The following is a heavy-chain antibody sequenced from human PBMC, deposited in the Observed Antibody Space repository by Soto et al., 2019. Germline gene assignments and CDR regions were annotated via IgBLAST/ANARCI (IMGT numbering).Heavy chain of an antibody. CDR2: IIPIFGTA. Sequence: QVQLVQSGAEVKKLGSSVKVSCKASGGTFSSYGISWVRQAPGQGLEWMGGIIPIFGTANYAQKFQGRVTITADESTSTAYMELSSLRSEDTAVYYCARAAQPRDYYCGMDVWGQGTTVTVSS. CDR1: GGTFSSYG. CDR3: ARAAQPRDYYCGMDV. J-gene: IGHJ6*02. V-gene: IGHV1-69*12.